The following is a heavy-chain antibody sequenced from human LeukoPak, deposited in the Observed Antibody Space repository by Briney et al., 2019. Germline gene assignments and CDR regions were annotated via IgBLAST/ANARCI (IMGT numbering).Heavy chain of an antibody. Sequence: PSETLSLTCAVYGGSFSGYYWSWIRQPPGKGLEWIGEINHSGSTNYNPSLKSRVTISVDTSKNQFSLKLSSVTAADTAVYYCARHITTPKGHCSSTSCPRYYMDVWGKGTTVTVSS. CDR2: INHSGST. J-gene: IGHJ6*03. CDR3: ARHITTPKGHCSSTSCPRYYMDV. V-gene: IGHV4-34*01. D-gene: IGHD2-2*01. CDR1: GGSFSGYY.